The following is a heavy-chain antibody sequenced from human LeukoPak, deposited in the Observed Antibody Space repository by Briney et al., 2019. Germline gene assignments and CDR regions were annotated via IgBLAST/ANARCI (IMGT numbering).Heavy chain of an antibody. CDR2: IRYDGSNK. CDR1: GFTFSSYD. D-gene: IGHD2-2*01. Sequence: PGGSLRLSCAASGFTFSSYDIHWVRQAPGKGLEWVAFIRYDGSNKYYADSVKGRFTISGDNSKNTLYLQMNSLRAEDTAVYYCAKDLGCSSTSCYSALDYWGQGTLVTVSS. V-gene: IGHV3-30*02. J-gene: IGHJ4*02. CDR3: AKDLGCSSTSCYSALDY.